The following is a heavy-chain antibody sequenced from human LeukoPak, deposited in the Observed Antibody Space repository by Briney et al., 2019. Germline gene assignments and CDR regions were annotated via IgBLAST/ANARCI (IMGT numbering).Heavy chain of an antibody. CDR2: IIPILGIA. V-gene: IGHV1-69*04. Sequence: SVKVSCKASGGTFSSYAISWVRQAPGQGLEWMGRIIPILGIANYAQKFQGRVTITADKSTSTAYMELSSLRSEDTAVYYCARESYCSGGSCYSGRFDPWGQGTLVTVSS. CDR3: ARESYCSGGSCYSGRFDP. CDR1: GGTFSSYA. J-gene: IGHJ5*02. D-gene: IGHD2-15*01.